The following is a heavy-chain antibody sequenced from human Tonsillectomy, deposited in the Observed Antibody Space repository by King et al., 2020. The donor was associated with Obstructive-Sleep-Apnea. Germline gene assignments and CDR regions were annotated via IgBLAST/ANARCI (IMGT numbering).Heavy chain of an antibody. CDR1: GGSFSGYY. D-gene: IGHD3-9*01. Sequence: VQLQQWGAGLLKPSETLSLTCAVYGGSFSGYYWSWIRQPPGKGLEWMGEINHSGSTNYNPSLKSRVTISVDTSKNQFSLKLSSVTAADTAVYYFARGPAFLTGLSSCAFDIWGQGTMVTVSS. CDR2: INHSGST. CDR3: ARGPAFLTGLSSCAFDI. J-gene: IGHJ3*02. V-gene: IGHV4-34*01.